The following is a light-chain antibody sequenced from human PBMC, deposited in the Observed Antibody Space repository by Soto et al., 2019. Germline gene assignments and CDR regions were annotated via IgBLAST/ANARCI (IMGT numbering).Light chain of an antibody. V-gene: IGLV2-14*01. CDR1: SSDVRGYNY. Sequence: QSALTQSASVSGSPGQSITISCTGTSSDVRGYNYVSWYQQHPGKAPKLIIYDVSNRPSGVSTRFSGSKSGNTASLTISGLQAEDEADYSCSSYTSTNSWVFGGGTQLTVL. CDR2: DVS. J-gene: IGLJ7*01. CDR3: SSYTSTNSWV.